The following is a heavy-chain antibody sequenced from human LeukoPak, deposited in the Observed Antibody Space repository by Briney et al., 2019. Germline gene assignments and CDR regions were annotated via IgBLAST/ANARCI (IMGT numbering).Heavy chain of an antibody. CDR3: ARGIKRLRFLEWLSIPYFDN. CDR1: GGSFSGYY. CDR2: INHSGST. J-gene: IGHJ4*02. D-gene: IGHD3-3*01. Sequence: SETLSLTCAVYGGSFSGYYWSWIRQPPGKGLEWIGEINHSGSTNYNPSLKSRVTISVDTSKNQFSLKLSSVTAADTAVYYCARGIKRLRFLEWLSIPYFDNWGQGTLVTVSS. V-gene: IGHV4-34*01.